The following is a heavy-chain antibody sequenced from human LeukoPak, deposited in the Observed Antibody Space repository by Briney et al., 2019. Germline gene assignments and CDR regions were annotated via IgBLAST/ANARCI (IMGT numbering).Heavy chain of an antibody. D-gene: IGHD3-10*01. Sequence: PSETLPLTCTVSGGSVTIGSYYWRWIRQPPGKGLEWIGCIYYSGNTDYNPSLKSRVTISVDTSKNQFSLKLNSVTAADTAVYFYARVYYYSSYWFDPWGQGTLVTVSS. CDR2: IYYSGNT. V-gene: IGHV4-61*01. CDR1: GGSVTIGSYY. CDR3: ARVYYYSSYWFDP. J-gene: IGHJ5*02.